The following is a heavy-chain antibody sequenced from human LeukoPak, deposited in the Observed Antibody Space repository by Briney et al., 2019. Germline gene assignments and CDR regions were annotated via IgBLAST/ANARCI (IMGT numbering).Heavy chain of an antibody. J-gene: IGHJ4*02. D-gene: IGHD3-3*01. V-gene: IGHV1-69*05. CDR2: IIPIFGTA. Sequence: SVKVSCKASGGTFSSYAISWVRQAPGQGLEWMGGIIPIFGTANYAQKFQGRVTITTDESTSTAYMELSSLRSEDTAVYYCARGGIRFLEWTRTPYYFDYWGQGTLVTVSS. CDR3: ARGGIRFLEWTRTPYYFDY. CDR1: GGTFSSYA.